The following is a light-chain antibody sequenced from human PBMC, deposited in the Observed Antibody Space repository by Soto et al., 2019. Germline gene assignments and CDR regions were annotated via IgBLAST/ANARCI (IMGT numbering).Light chain of an antibody. CDR2: DVT. J-gene: IGLJ1*01. CDR1: SSDVGNNNY. CDR3: SSFTGSSYV. Sequence: QSALTQPDSVSGSPGQAITISCTGTSSDVGNNNYVSWYQHNPGRAPKVMICDVTNRPSGVSNRFSGSKSGNTASLTISGLQAEDEADYYCSSFTGSSYVFGTGTKLTVL. V-gene: IGLV2-14*03.